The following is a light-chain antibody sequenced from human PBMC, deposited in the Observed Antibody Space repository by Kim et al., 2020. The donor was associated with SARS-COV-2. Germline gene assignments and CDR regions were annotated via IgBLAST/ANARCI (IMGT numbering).Light chain of an antibody. J-gene: IGKJ2*01. CDR3: KQYKNRPPAGHT. CDR2: GTS. Sequence: DIEMTQSPVTLSVSPGERVTLFCRASQSVGSTIAWYQQKPGQAPRLLIYGTSTRATGVPGRFTGSGSGTEFSLTISRLQSEDVSLYYCKQYKNRPPAGHTFGQGTKVKI. V-gene: IGKV3-15*01. CDR1: QSVGST.